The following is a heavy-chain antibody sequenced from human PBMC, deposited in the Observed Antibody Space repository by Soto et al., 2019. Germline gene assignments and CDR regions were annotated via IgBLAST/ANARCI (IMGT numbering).Heavy chain of an antibody. CDR1: GGPNSCYY. CDR3: ASSTTPYYYDFWSGYFPGLDD. V-gene: IGHV4-59*01. D-gene: IGHD3-3*01. J-gene: IGHJ4*02. CDR2: IYYSGST. Sequence: ETPFPTRPVPGGPNSCYYWGLDPQPPGEGLGWFGYIYYSGSTNYNPSLKSRVTISVDTSKNQFSLKLSSVTAADTAVYYCASSTTPYYYDFWSGYFPGLDDWGQGTLVTVSS.